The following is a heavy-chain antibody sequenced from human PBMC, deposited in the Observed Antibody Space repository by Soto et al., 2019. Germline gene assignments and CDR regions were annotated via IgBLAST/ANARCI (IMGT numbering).Heavy chain of an antibody. CDR3: ARGGGYDYPYYYYYGMDV. CDR1: GGSISSGGYY. J-gene: IGHJ6*02. CDR2: IYYSGST. V-gene: IGHV4-31*03. D-gene: IGHD5-12*01. Sequence: SETLSLTCTVSGGSISSGGYYWSWIRQHPGKGLEWIGYIYYSGSTYYNPSLKSRVTISVDTSKNQFSLKLSSVTTADTAVYYCARGGGYDYPYYYYYGMDVWGQGTTVTVSS.